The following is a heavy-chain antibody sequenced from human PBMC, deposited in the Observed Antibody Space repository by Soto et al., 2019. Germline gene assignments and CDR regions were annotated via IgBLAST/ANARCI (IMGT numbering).Heavy chain of an antibody. Sequence: PGGSLRLSCAASGFTFSNSWMNWVRQAPGKGLEWVGRIKSKTDGGTTDYAAPVKGRFTISRDDSKNTLYLQMNSLKTEDTAVYYCTTDRDNWNYEQLDYWGQGTLVTVSS. D-gene: IGHD1-7*01. V-gene: IGHV3-15*07. CDR1: GFTFSNSW. J-gene: IGHJ4*02. CDR3: TTDRDNWNYEQLDY. CDR2: IKSKTDGGTT.